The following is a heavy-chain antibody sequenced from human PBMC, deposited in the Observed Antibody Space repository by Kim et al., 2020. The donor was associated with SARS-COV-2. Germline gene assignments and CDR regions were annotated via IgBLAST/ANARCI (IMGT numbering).Heavy chain of an antibody. D-gene: IGHD3-22*01. V-gene: IGHV3-64*01. CDR1: GFTFSSYA. CDR2: ISSNGGST. CDR3: ASLDSSGYYDGGTTYYYGMDV. Sequence: GGSLRLSCAASGFTFSSYAMHLVRQAPGKGLEYVSAISSNGGSTYYANSVKGRFTISRDNSKNTLYLQMGSLRAEDMAVYYCASLDSSGYYDGGTTYYYGMDVWGQGPTVTVSS. J-gene: IGHJ6*01.